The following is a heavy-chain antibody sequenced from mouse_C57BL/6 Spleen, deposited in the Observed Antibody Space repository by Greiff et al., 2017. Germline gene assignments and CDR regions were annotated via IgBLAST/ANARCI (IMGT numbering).Heavy chain of an antibody. CDR1: GYTFTSYW. D-gene: IGHD2-1*01. CDR2: IDPSDSYT. V-gene: IGHV1-50*01. CDR3: ARGRGNYEGCAY. Sequence: VQLQESGAELVKPGASVKLSCKASGYTFTSYWMQWVKQRPGQGLEWIGEIDPSDSYTNYNQKFKGKATLTVDTSSSTAYMQLSSLTSEDSAVYYCARGRGNYEGCAYWGQGTLVTVSA. J-gene: IGHJ3*01.